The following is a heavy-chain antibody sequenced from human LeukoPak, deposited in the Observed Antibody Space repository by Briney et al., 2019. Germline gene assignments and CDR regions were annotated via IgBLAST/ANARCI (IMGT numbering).Heavy chain of an antibody. Sequence: GASVKVSCKASGYTFTSYDINWVRQATGQGLEWMGWMNPNSGNTGYAQKFQGRVTMTRNTSISTAYMELSSLRSEDTAVYYCARGAGLYDFWSGYYRGHWFDPWGQGTLATVSS. CDR1: GYTFTSYD. V-gene: IGHV1-8*01. CDR3: ARGAGLYDFWSGYYRGHWFDP. CDR2: MNPNSGNT. D-gene: IGHD3-3*01. J-gene: IGHJ5*02.